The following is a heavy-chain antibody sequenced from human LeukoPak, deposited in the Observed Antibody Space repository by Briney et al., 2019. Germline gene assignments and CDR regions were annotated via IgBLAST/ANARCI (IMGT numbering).Heavy chain of an antibody. CDR3: ARVRYSYDSSGYYDRYYFDY. Sequence: SVKVSCKASGGTFSSYAISWVRQAPGQGLEWMGRIIPIFGTANYAQKFQGRVTITTDESTSTAYMELSSLRSEDTAVYYCARVRYSYDSSGYYDRYYFDYWGQGTLVTVSS. V-gene: IGHV1-69*05. CDR2: IIPIFGTA. CDR1: GGTFSSYA. J-gene: IGHJ4*02. D-gene: IGHD3-22*01.